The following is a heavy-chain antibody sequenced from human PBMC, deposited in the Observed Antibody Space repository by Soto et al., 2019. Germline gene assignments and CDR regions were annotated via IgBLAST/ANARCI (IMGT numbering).Heavy chain of an antibody. Sequence: GGSLTLSCAASGFTFSSYAMSWVRQAPGKGLEWVSAISGSGGSTYYADSVKGRFTISRDNSKNTLYLQMNSLRAEDTAVYYCASQDIVVVPAAPDYWGQGTLVTVSS. V-gene: IGHV3-23*01. CDR1: GFTFSSYA. J-gene: IGHJ4*02. CDR2: ISGSGGST. CDR3: ASQDIVVVPAAPDY. D-gene: IGHD2-2*01.